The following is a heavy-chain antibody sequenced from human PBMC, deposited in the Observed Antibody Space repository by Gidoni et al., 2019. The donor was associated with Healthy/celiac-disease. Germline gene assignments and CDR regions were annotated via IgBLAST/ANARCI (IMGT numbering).Heavy chain of an antibody. J-gene: IGHJ5*02. CDR1: GGSISRGAYY. V-gene: IGHV4-30-4*01. Sequence: QVQLRESGPGLVKPSQTLSLTSTVSGGSISRGAYYWSWIRQPPGKGLEWIGYIYYSGSTYYNPSLKSRVTISVDTSKNQFSLKLSSVTAADTAVYYCASGKVAMVRGVIISPWFDPWGQGTLVTVSS. CDR2: IYYSGST. D-gene: IGHD3-10*01. CDR3: ASGKVAMVRGVIISPWFDP.